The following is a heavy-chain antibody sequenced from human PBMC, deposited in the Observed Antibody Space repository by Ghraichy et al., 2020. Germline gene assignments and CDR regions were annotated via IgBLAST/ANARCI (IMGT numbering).Heavy chain of an antibody. V-gene: IGHV4-59*01. J-gene: IGHJ6*02. CDR2: IYYSGST. CDR1: GGSISSYY. Sequence: SETLSLTCTVSGGSISSYYWSWIRQPPGKGLEWIGYIYYSGSTNYNPSLKSRVTISVDTSKNQFSLKLSSVTAAATAVYYCAREPERITMVRGVISHDYYYGMDVWGQGTTVTVSS. D-gene: IGHD3-10*01. CDR3: AREPERITMVRGVISHDYYYGMDV.